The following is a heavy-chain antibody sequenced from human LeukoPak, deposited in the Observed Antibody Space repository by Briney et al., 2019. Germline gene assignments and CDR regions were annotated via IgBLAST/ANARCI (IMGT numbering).Heavy chain of an antibody. J-gene: IGHJ4*02. CDR2: ISSSSSYT. CDR1: GFTFSSYS. Sequence: GGSLRLSCAASGFTFSSYSMNWVRQAPGKGLEWVSSISSSSSYTYYADSVKGRFTISRDNAKNSLYLQMNSLRAEDTAVYYCARSGSYSRVFDYWGQGTLVTVSS. D-gene: IGHD1-26*01. CDR3: ARSGSYSRVFDY. V-gene: IGHV3-21*01.